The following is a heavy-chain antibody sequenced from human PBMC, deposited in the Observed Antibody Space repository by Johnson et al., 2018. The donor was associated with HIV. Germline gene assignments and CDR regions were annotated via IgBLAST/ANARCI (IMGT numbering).Heavy chain of an antibody. V-gene: IGHV3-64*01. CDR3: ERPRSIWFGEFIDAFDI. J-gene: IGHJ3*02. CDR1: GFTFSSYA. Sequence: VQLVESGGGLVQPGGSLRLSCAASGFTFSSYAMYWVRQAPGKGLEYVSAISSNGGSTYYANSVKGRFIISRDNSKNTLYLQMGSLRPEDMAVYYCERPRSIWFGEFIDAFDIWGQGTMVTVSS. D-gene: IGHD3-10*01. CDR2: ISSNGGST.